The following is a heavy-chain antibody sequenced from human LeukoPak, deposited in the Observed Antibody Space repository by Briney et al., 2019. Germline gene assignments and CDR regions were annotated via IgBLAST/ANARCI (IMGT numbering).Heavy chain of an antibody. Sequence: GGSLRVSCAAPGFTFSSAWTHWVRQAPGKGLGWVSRIIRVGSRTSTADSAKGRFTLSRDNSKNTLYLQMNSLRAEDTAVYYCAKELRWFGELGGHYWGQGTLVTVSS. V-gene: IGHV3-74*01. D-gene: IGHD3-10*01. J-gene: IGHJ4*02. CDR3: AKELRWFGELGGHY. CDR2: IIRVGSRT. CDR1: GFTFSSAW.